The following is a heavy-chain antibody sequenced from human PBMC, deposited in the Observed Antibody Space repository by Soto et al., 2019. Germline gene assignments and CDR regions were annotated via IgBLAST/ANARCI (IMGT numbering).Heavy chain of an antibody. Sequence: PGGSLRLSCTASGFTFGDYAMSWFRQAPGKGLEWVGFIRSKAYGGTTEYAASVKGRFTISRDDSKSIAYLQMNSLKTEDTAVYYCTREYEASTRRDDFKRFDYWGQGTLVTVSS. D-gene: IGHD3-16*01. CDR2: IRSKAYGGTT. CDR3: TREYEASTRRDDFKRFDY. CDR1: GFTFGDYA. V-gene: IGHV3-49*03. J-gene: IGHJ4*02.